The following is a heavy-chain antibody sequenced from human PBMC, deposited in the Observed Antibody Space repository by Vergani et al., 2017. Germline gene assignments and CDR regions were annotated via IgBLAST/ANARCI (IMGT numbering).Heavy chain of an antibody. Sequence: QVQLQESGPGLVKPPGTLSLTCAVSGDSISSNNCWTWVRQPPGKGLEWIGEICHTEDTKYSPSLKSRVTVSVDESRNLFSLRLNPVTAADTAVYYCATIGYRRWGYYFGYWGQGILVTGSS. CDR3: ATIGYRRWGYYFGY. D-gene: IGHD2-2*02. CDR1: GDSISSNNC. CDR2: ICHTEDT. V-gene: IGHV4-4*03. J-gene: IGHJ4*01.